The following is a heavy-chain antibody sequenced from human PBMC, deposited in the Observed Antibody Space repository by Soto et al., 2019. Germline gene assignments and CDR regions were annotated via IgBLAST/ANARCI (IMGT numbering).Heavy chain of an antibody. Sequence: PSESRSLTCTVSGGSISNYYWSWIRRPPGKGLEWIGYIYSSGTTNYTPSLKRRVTISVDTSKKQFSLKLTSVTAADTAVYYCARVAEGGSSVSWFDPWGQGTLVTVPS. CDR2: IYSSGTT. J-gene: IGHJ5*02. V-gene: IGHV4-59*01. D-gene: IGHD3-16*01. CDR3: ARVAEGGSSVSWFDP. CDR1: GGSISNYY.